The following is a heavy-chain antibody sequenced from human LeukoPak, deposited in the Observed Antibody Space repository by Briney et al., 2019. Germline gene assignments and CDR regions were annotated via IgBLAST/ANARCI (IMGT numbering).Heavy chain of an antibody. D-gene: IGHD6-13*01. CDR1: GFTFSSYW. Sequence: GGSLRLSCAASGFTFSSYWMHWVRQAPGKGLVWVSRINSDGSSTSYADSVKGRFTISRDNSNNTLYLQMNSLRAEDTAEYYCAKGFSSTDIWGQGTMVTVSS. CDR3: AKGFSSTDI. V-gene: IGHV3-74*01. CDR2: INSDGSST. J-gene: IGHJ3*02.